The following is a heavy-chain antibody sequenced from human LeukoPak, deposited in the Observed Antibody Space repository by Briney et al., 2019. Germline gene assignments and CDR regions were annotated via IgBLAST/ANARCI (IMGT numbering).Heavy chain of an antibody. CDR2: ISSSGSTI. V-gene: IGHV3-11*01. CDR3: ARGLRISMVRNNWFDP. D-gene: IGHD3-10*01. Sequence: GGSLRLSCAASGFTFSDYYMSWIRQAPGKGLEWVSYISSSGSTIYYADSVKGRFTISRDNAKNSLYLQMNSLRAEDTAVYYCARGLRISMVRNNWFDPWGQGTLVTVSS. CDR1: GFTFSDYY. J-gene: IGHJ5*02.